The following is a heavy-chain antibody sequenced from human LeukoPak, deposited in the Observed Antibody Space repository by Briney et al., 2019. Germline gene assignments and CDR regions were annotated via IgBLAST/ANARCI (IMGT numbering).Heavy chain of an antibody. D-gene: IGHD2-2*01. Sequence: ASVKVSCKVSGYTLTDFPVHWVRQAPGKGLEWMGGYDVEDGETVYAPKFQGRVTMTTDTSTSTAYMELRSLRSDDTAVYYCARDTAGYCSSTSCFEYFQHWGQGTLVTVSS. CDR1: GYTLTDFP. V-gene: IGHV1-24*01. CDR3: ARDTAGYCSSTSCFEYFQH. J-gene: IGHJ1*01. CDR2: YDVEDGET.